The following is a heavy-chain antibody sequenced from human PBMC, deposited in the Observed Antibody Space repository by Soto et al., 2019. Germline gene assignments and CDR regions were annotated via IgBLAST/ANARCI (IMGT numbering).Heavy chain of an antibody. CDR2: INWNDDK. V-gene: IGHV2-5*01. D-gene: IGHD2-15*01. Sequence: QITLKESGPTLVKVTQTVTLTCTFSGFSFSSTGVGVGWIRQPPGKALEGLALINWNDDKRYNPSLKSRLTNTKDTPKNPGVPKMNHHDPVDTTAYFCARSGHNWWFFYYDHWGQGTLVTVSS. CDR3: ARSGHNWWFFYYDH. J-gene: IGHJ4*02. CDR1: GFSFSSTGVG.